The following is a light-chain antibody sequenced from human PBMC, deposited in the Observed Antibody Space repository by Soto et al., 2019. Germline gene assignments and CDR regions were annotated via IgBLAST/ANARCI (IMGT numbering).Light chain of an antibody. V-gene: IGKV1-5*03. Sequence: SQMLQSTTILSAPVGDRVPITCRASQSISSWLAWYQQKPGKAPNLLIYKASHLENGVPSRFSGSGSGTDFTLTISSLQPEDFATYYYQELNSYPRTFGPGTKADLK. CDR2: KAS. J-gene: IGKJ3*01. CDR1: QSISSW. CDR3: QELNSYPRT.